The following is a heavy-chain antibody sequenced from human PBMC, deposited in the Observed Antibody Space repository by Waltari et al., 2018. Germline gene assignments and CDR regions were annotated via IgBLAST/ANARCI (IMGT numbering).Heavy chain of an antibody. D-gene: IGHD3-3*01. CDR2: INHSGST. J-gene: IGHJ6*03. Sequence: QVQLQQWGAGLLKPSETLSLTCAVHGGSFSGYYWSWIRQPPGKGLEWIGEINHSGSTNYNPSLKSRVTISVDTSKNQFSLKLSSVTAADTAVYYCAREHHVLRFLEWLPDYYYYMDVWGKGTTVTVSS. CDR3: AREHHVLRFLEWLPDYYYYMDV. V-gene: IGHV4-34*01. CDR1: GGSFSGYY.